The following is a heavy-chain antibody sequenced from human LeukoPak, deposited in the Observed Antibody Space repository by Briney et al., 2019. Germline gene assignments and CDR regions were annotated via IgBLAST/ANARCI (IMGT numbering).Heavy chain of an antibody. CDR3: ARDRVRWDYYDSSGYYHEGVDY. CDR2: IKQDGSEK. V-gene: IGHV3-7*01. D-gene: IGHD3-22*01. J-gene: IGHJ4*02. Sequence: GGSLRLSCAASGFTFSSYWMSWVRQAPGKGLEWVANIKQDGSEKYYVDSVKGRFTISRDNAKNSLYLQMNSLRAEDTAVYYCARDRVRWDYYDSSGYYHEGVDYWGQGTLVTVSS. CDR1: GFTFSSYW.